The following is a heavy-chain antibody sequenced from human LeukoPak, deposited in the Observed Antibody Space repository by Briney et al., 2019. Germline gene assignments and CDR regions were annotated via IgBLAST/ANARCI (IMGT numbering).Heavy chain of an antibody. V-gene: IGHV1-18*01. D-gene: IGHD6-19*01. J-gene: IGHJ5*02. CDR3: ARDMRTAVAGNWFDP. CDR2: ISAYNGNT. CDR1: GYTFTSFA. Sequence: ASVKVSCKASGYTFTSFAISWVRQAPGQGLEWMGWISAYNGNTNYAQKFQGRVTMTTDTSTSTAYMELRSLRSDDTAVYYCARDMRTAVAGNWFDPWGQGTLVTVSS.